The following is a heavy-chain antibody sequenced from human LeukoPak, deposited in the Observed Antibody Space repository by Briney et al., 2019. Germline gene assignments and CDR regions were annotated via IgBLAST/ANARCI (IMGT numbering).Heavy chain of an antibody. CDR1: GYTFTSYY. CDR2: INPSGGST. J-gene: IGHJ3*02. CDR3: ARVRDSSGYYPTHDAFDI. Sequence: GASVKVSCKASGYTFTSYYMHWVRQAPGQGLEWMGIINPSGGSTSYAQKFQGRVTMTRDMSTSTVYMELSSLRSDDTAVYYCARVRDSSGYYPTHDAFDIWGQGTMVTVSS. V-gene: IGHV1-46*01. D-gene: IGHD3-22*01.